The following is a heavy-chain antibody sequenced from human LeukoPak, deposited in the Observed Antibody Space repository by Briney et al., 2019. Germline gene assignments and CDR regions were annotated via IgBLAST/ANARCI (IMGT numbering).Heavy chain of an antibody. Sequence: GASVKVSCKASGYTFTGYYMHWVRQAPGQGLEWMGWINPNSVGTNYAQKFQGRVTMTRDTSISTAYMELSRLRSDDTAVYYCARDGELTGDKAFDYWGQGTLVTVSS. CDR2: INPNSVGT. CDR3: ARDGELTGDKAFDY. D-gene: IGHD7-27*01. J-gene: IGHJ4*02. CDR1: GYTFTGYY. V-gene: IGHV1-2*02.